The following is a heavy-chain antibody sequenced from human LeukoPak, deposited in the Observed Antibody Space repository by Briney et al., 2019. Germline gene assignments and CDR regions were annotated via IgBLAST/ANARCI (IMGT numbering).Heavy chain of an antibody. CDR3: ARLGYCSSTSCYRGFDP. Sequence: SETLSLTCTVSGGSVSSGSYYWSWIRQPPGKGLEWIGYIYYSGSTNYNPSLKSRVTISVDTTKNQFSLKLSSVTAADTAVYYCARLGYCSSTSCYRGFDPWGQGTLVTVSS. D-gene: IGHD2-2*01. CDR2: IYYSGST. CDR1: GGSVSSGSYY. J-gene: IGHJ5*02. V-gene: IGHV4-61*01.